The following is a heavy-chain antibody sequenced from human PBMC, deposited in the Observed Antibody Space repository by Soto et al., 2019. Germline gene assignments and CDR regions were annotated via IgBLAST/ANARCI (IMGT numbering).Heavy chain of an antibody. CDR2: IIPILGIA. Sequence: GASVKVSCKASGGTFSSYTISWVRQAPGQGLEWMGRIIPILGIANYAQKFQGRVTITADKSTSTAYMELSSLRSEDTAVYYCARNYYYDSSGYYPPDYWGQGTLVTVSS. V-gene: IGHV1-69*02. J-gene: IGHJ4*02. CDR3: ARNYYYDSSGYYPPDY. D-gene: IGHD3-22*01. CDR1: GGTFSSYT.